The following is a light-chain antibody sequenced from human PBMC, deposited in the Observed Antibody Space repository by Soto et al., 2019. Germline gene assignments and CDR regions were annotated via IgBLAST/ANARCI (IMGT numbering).Light chain of an antibody. V-gene: IGKV1-33*01. J-gene: IGKJ3*01. CDR1: QDISNY. Sequence: DIQMTQSPSSLSASVGDRVTITCQASQDISNYLNWYQQKPGKAPKLLIYDASNFETGVPSRFIGSGSGTDFTFTISSLQPEGIATYYCQQYDNLLLSTFGPGTKVDIK. CDR2: DAS. CDR3: QQYDNLLLST.